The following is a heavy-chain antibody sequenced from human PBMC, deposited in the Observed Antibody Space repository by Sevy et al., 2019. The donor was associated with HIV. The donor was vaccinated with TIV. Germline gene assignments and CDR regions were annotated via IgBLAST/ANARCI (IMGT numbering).Heavy chain of an antibody. CDR1: GFTFSSYS. D-gene: IGHD4-17*01. V-gene: IGHV3-48*02. CDR2: ISSSSSTI. J-gene: IGHJ6*02. CDR3: TRSLTTVPNGGVYYGMDV. Sequence: GGSLRLSCAASGFTFSSYSMNWVRQAPGKGLEWVSYISSSSSTIYYADSVKGRFTISRDNAKNSLYLQMNSLRDAETAVYYCTRSLTTVPNGGVYYGMDVWGQGTTVTVSS.